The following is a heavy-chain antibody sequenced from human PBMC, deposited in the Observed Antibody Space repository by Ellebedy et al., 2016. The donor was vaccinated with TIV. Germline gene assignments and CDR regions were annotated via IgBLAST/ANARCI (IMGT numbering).Heavy chain of an antibody. CDR1: GFTFSTYD. CDR2: ISYDGNNK. CDR3: ARDSASLLRRSYNDY. Sequence: GGSLTLSXAASGFTFSTYDIHWVRQAPGKGLEWVTVISYDGNNKYYADSVKGRFTISRDNSKNALWLQMNSLRAEYTAVYYCARDSASLLRRSYNDYWGRGTLITVSA. D-gene: IGHD1-1*01. J-gene: IGHJ4*02. V-gene: IGHV3-30*03.